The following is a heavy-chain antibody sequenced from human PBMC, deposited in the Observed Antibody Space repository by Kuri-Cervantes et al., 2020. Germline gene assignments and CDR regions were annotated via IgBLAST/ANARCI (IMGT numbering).Heavy chain of an antibody. V-gene: IGHV3-66*01. D-gene: IGHD6-19*01. CDR1: GFTVSSNY. CDR3: ATIAVAXPEGAFDI. J-gene: IGHJ3*02. CDR2: IYSGGST. Sequence: GESLKISCAASGFTVSSNYMSWVRQAPGKGLEWVSVIYSGGSTYYADSVKGRFTISRDNSKNTLYLQMNSLRAEDTAVYYCATIAVAXPEGAFDIWGQGTMVTVSS.